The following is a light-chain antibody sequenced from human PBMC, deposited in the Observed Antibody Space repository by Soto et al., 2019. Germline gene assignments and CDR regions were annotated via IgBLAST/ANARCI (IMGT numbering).Light chain of an antibody. Sequence: DIQMTQSPSTLSASVGDRVTITCRASQSIGPWVAWYQQKPGKAPNLLMYLASTLHNGVSPSFSGSGSGTEFNLTISGLQPDDFATYYCQHYSNFARTFGQGTKVEI. V-gene: IGKV1-5*03. CDR2: LAS. J-gene: IGKJ1*01. CDR1: QSIGPW. CDR3: QHYSNFART.